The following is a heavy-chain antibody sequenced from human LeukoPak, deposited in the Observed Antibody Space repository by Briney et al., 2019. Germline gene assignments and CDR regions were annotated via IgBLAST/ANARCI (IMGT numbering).Heavy chain of an antibody. CDR3: ARGSGYYSHDAFDI. V-gene: IGHV7-4-1*02. J-gene: IGHJ3*02. D-gene: IGHD3-22*01. Sequence: GGPVKVSCKASGYTFTSYAMNWVRQAPGQGLEWMGWINTNTGNPTYAQGFTGRFVFSLDTSVSTAYLQISSLKAEDTAVYYCARGSGYYSHDAFDIWGQGTVVTVSS. CDR1: GYTFTSYA. CDR2: INTNTGNP.